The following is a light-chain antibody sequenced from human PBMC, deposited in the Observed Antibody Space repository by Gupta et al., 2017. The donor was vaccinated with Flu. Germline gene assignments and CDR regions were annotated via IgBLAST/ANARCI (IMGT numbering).Light chain of an antibody. CDR1: QSIFDNSNNQNY. CDR3: HQQYSVAYS. Sequence: DIVMTQSPDSLAVSLGDRATIHCKSSQSIFDNSNNQNYLTWYQQKPGQPPRLLSYWTTTREFGVPDRFSGSGSGTDFNLVINNLQAEDVAVYYCHQQYSVAYSCGQGTRLEIK. V-gene: IGKV4-1*01. CDR2: WTT. J-gene: IGKJ2*03.